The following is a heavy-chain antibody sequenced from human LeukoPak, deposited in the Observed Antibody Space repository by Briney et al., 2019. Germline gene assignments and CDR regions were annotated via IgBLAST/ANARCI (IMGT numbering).Heavy chain of an antibody. Sequence: PSETLSLTCTVSGGSISSYYWSWIRQPPGKGLEWIGEINHSGSTNYNPSLKSRVTISVDTSKNQFSLKLSSVTAADTAVYYCARGQHIVVVPADKRGWFDPWGQGTLVTVSS. CDR2: INHSGST. J-gene: IGHJ5*02. CDR3: ARGQHIVVVPADKRGWFDP. CDR1: GGSISSYY. D-gene: IGHD2-2*01. V-gene: IGHV4-34*01.